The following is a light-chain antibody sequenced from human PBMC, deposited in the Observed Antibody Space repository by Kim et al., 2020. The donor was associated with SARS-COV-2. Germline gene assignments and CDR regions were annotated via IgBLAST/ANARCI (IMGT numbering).Light chain of an antibody. CDR3: QHFETYWT. J-gene: IGKJ1*01. CDR2: KAS. Sequence: DIQMTQSPSTVSASVGDRVTITCRASQRISNWLAWYQQKPGKAPKLLIYKASTLESGVPSRFSGSGSGTEFTLTIGSLQADDFATYYCQHFETYWTFGQGTKVDIK. V-gene: IGKV1-5*03. CDR1: QRISNW.